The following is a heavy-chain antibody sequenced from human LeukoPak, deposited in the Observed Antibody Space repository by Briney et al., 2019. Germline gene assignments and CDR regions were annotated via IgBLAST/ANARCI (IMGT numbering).Heavy chain of an antibody. Sequence: GESLKISCKGSGYSFTSYGIGWVRQMPGKGLEWMGIIYPGDSDTRYSPSFQGQVTISADKSISTAYLQWSSLKASDTAMYYCARPPSGRNDAFDIWGQGTMVTVSS. D-gene: IGHD1-14*01. V-gene: IGHV5-51*01. CDR1: GYSFTSYG. CDR2: IYPGDSDT. J-gene: IGHJ3*02. CDR3: ARPPSGRNDAFDI.